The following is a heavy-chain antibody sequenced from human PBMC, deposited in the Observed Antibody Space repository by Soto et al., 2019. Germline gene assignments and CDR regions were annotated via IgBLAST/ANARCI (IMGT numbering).Heavy chain of an antibody. D-gene: IGHD3-10*01. V-gene: IGHV3-48*03. Sequence: EVQLVESGGGLVQPGGSLRLSCAASGFTFSSYEMNWVRQAPGKGLEWVSYISSSGSTIYYADSVKGRFTISRDNAKNSLYLQMNSLRAEDTAVYYCARGVITMVRGVIITPLLPLRPGGMDVWGQGTTVTVSS. CDR2: ISSSGSTI. J-gene: IGHJ6*02. CDR3: ARGVITMVRGVIITPLLPLRPGGMDV. CDR1: GFTFSSYE.